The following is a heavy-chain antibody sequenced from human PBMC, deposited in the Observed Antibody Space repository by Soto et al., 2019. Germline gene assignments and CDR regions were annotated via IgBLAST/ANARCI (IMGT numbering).Heavy chain of an antibody. D-gene: IGHD1-7*01. J-gene: IGHJ6*03. Sequence: PSETLSLTCTVSGASISSSSYYWVWIRQPQGKGLEWIGSIYYSGSTYYNPSLKSRVTISVDTSKNQFSLKLSSVTAADTAVYYCARQNNWNYAYYYYYMDVWGKGTTVT. CDR3: ARQNNWNYAYYYYYMDV. CDR2: IYYSGST. V-gene: IGHV4-39*01. CDR1: GASISSSSYY.